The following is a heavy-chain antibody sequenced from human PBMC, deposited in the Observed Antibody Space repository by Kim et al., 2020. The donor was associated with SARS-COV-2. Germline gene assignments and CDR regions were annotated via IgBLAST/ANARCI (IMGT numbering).Heavy chain of an antibody. V-gene: IGHV3-7*01. CDR2: K. D-gene: IGHD3-16*01. Sequence: KYYVDSVKGRFTISRDNAKNSLYLQMNSLRAEDTAVYYCARDFPPWGEDYWGQGTLVTVAS. J-gene: IGHJ4*02. CDR3: ARDFPPWGEDY.